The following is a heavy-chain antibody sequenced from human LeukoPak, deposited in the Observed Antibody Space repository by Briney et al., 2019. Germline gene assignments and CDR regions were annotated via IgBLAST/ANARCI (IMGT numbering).Heavy chain of an antibody. CDR2: IIPIFGTA. CDR3: ARGGHSSSSLHFLFGY. CDR1: GGTFSSYA. D-gene: IGHD6-6*01. Sequence: SVKVSCKASGGTFSSYAISWVRQAPGQGLEWMGGIIPIFGTANYAQKFQGRVTMARDTSTSTVYMELSSLRSEDTAVYYCARGGHSSSSLHFLFGYWGQGTLVTVSS. V-gene: IGHV1-69*05. J-gene: IGHJ4*02.